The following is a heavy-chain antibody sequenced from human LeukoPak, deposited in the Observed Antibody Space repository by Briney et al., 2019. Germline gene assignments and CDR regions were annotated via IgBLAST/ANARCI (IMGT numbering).Heavy chain of an antibody. J-gene: IGHJ4*02. CDR3: AKGPGYNWNYFDY. D-gene: IGHD1-20*01. CDR1: GFTFSSYA. CDR2: ISGSGDST. Sequence: PGGSLRLSCAASGFTFSSYAMSWVRQAPGKGLEWVSAISGSGDSTYYGDSVKGRFTISRDNSKNTLYLQMNSLRAEDTAVYYCAKGPGYNWNYFDYWGQGTLVTVSS. V-gene: IGHV3-23*01.